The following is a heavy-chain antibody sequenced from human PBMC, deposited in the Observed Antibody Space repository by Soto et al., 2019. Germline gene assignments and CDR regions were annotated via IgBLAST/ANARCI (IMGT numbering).Heavy chain of an antibody. CDR2: IKSKTDGGTT. CDR3: TTDPQYFVVVPAAIGEYGMDV. J-gene: IGHJ6*02. V-gene: IGHV3-15*07. CDR1: GFTFSNAW. Sequence: PGGSLRLSCTASGFTFSNAWMNWVRQAPGKGLEWVGRIKSKTDGGTTDYAAPVKGRFTISRDDSKNTLYLQMNSLKTEDTAVYYCTTDPQYFVVVPAAIGEYGMDVRGQGTTVTVSS. D-gene: IGHD2-2*01.